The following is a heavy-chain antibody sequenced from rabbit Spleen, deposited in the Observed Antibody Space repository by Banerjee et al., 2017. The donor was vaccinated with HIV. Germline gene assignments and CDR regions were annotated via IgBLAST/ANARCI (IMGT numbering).Heavy chain of an antibody. Sequence: QEQLVESGGGLVKPEGSLKLSCTGSGFSFSTYSMSWVRQAPGKGLEWIACIDTGSRDFTYYASWAKGRFTISKTSSTTVTLQMTSLTDADTATYFCARDAGSYDYIDGYFSLWGQGTLVTVS. V-gene: IGHV1S45*01. J-gene: IGHJ4*01. CDR3: ARDAGSYDYIDGYFSL. CDR2: IDTGSRDFT. CDR1: GFSFSTYS. D-gene: IGHD8-1*01.